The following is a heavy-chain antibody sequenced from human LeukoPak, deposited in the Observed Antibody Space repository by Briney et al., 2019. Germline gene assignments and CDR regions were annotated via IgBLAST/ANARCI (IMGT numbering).Heavy chain of an antibody. D-gene: IGHD6-19*01. Sequence: SETLSLTCTVSGGSISSYYWSWIRQPPGKGLEWIGYIYYSGSANYNPSLKSRVTISVDTSKNQFSLKLSTVTAADTAVYYCARVRIAVADYYFDYWGQGTLVTVSS. CDR3: ARVRIAVADYYFDY. V-gene: IGHV4-59*01. CDR1: GGSISSYY. J-gene: IGHJ4*02. CDR2: IYYSGSA.